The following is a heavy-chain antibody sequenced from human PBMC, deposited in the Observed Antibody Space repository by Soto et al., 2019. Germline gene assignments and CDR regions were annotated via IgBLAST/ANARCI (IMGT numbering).Heavy chain of an antibody. D-gene: IGHD6-13*01. CDR3: ATPYSSTWAFDY. CDR2: IYYTGST. CDR1: GGSFSSYY. Sequence: SETLSLTCSVSGGSFSSYYWTWIRQPPGKALEWIGHIYYTGSTKYNPSLKGRVLISVDTSKKQFSLKLSSVTAADTAVYYCATPYSSTWAFDYWGQGTLVTVSS. J-gene: IGHJ4*02. V-gene: IGHV4-59*08.